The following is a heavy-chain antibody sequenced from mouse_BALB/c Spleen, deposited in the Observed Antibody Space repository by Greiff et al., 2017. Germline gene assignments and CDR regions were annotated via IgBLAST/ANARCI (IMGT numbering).Heavy chain of an antibody. CDR2: ILPGSGST. Sequence: QVQLQQSGAELMKPGASVKISCKATGYTFSSYWIEWVKQRPGHGLEWIGEILPGSGSTNYNEKFKGKATFTADTSSNTAYMQLSSLTSEDSAVYYCASLRNYYYAMDYWGQGTSVTVSS. CDR1: GYTFSSYW. CDR3: ASLRNYYYAMDY. V-gene: IGHV1-9*01. J-gene: IGHJ4*01.